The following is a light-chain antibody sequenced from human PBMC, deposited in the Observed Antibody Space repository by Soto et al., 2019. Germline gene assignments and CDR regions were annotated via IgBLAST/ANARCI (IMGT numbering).Light chain of an antibody. V-gene: IGLV1-51*01. CDR2: DND. CDR1: SSNIGNNY. Sequence: QSVLTQPPSVSAAPGQKVTISCSGSSSNIGNNYVFWYQQLPGTAPKLLIYDNDKRPSGIPDRFSGSKSGTSATLGITGLQTGDEADYYCATWDRSLSVGVFGVGTKVTVL. J-gene: IGLJ2*01. CDR3: ATWDRSLSVGV.